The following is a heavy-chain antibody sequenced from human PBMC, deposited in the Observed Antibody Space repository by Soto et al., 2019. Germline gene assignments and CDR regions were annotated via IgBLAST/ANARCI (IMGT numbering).Heavy chain of an antibody. D-gene: IGHD3-10*01. CDR3: ASSYGSGYRAFDY. CDR2: VNPIVSMS. CDR1: GDTFNFYS. Sequence: QVQLVQSGAEVKRPGSSVKVSCKASGDTFNFYSINWVRQAPELGLEWIGRVNPIVSMSNYAQKFQGRVTMTADKSTSTAYMELSSLRSEDTAIYYCASSYGSGYRAFDYWGQGALVTVSS. J-gene: IGHJ4*02. V-gene: IGHV1-69*02.